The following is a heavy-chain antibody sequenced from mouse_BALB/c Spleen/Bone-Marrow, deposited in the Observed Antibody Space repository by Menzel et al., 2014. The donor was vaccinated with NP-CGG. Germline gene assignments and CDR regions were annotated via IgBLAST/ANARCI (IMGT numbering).Heavy chain of an antibody. J-gene: IGHJ2*01. Sequence: LVKTGASVEISCKASGYSFTGYYMHWVKQSHGKSLEWIGYISCYNGATSYNQKFKGKATFTVDTSSSTAYMQFNSLTSEDSAVYYRARGIYYGSSSYFDYWGQGTTLTVSS. D-gene: IGHD1-1*01. V-gene: IGHV1S34*01. CDR1: GYSFTGYY. CDR2: ISCYNGAT. CDR3: ARGIYYGSSSYFDY.